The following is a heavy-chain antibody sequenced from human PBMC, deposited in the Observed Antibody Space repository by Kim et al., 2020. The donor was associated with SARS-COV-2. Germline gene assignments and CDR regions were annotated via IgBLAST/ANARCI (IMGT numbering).Heavy chain of an antibody. Sequence: SETLSLTCTVSGYSISSGYYWGWLRQPPGKGLEWIGSIYHSGSTYYNPSLKSRVTISVDTSKNPFSLKLSSVTAADTAVYYCARDPRGYSYLPFDYWGQG. CDR2: IYHSGST. CDR1: GYSISSGYY. D-gene: IGHD5-18*01. CDR3: ARDPRGYSYLPFDY. V-gene: IGHV4-38-2*02. J-gene: IGHJ4*02.